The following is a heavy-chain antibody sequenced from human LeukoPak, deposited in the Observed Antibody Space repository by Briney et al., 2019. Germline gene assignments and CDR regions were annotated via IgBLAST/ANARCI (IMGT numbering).Heavy chain of an antibody. J-gene: IGHJ4*02. Sequence: PGGSLRLSCAASGFNFPTYAMQWVRQAPGRGLEYVSAITSSGNNIFYADSVKGRFTISRDNSKNTLYLQMGSLRAEDMAVYYCTRGPGYDYVWGSFRADYWGQGTLVTVSS. D-gene: IGHD3-16*02. CDR1: GFNFPTYA. CDR2: ITSSGNNI. CDR3: TRGPGYDYVWGSFRADY. V-gene: IGHV3-64*02.